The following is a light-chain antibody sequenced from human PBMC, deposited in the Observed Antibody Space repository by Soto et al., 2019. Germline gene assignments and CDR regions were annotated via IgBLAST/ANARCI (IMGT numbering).Light chain of an antibody. CDR1: QNIRSY. Sequence: DIQMTQSPSSLSASVGDRVTITCRASQNIRSYLSWYQQKPGKAPKFLIYAASTLQSGVPSRFSGSGSGTEFTLTISSLQPEDFATYYCQQNYNSPCTVGQGTTLEIK. CDR3: QQNYNSPCT. J-gene: IGKJ2*02. V-gene: IGKV1-39*01. CDR2: AAS.